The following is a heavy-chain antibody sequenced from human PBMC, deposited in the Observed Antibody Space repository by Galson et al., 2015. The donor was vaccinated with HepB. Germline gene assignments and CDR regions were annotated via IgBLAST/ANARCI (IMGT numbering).Heavy chain of an antibody. D-gene: IGHD1-26*01. V-gene: IGHV3-33*01. CDR3: AREKEGATSHDNWFDP. Sequence: SLRLSCAASGFTFSSYGMHWVRQAPGKGLEWVAVIWYDGSNKYYADSVKGRFTISRDNSKNTLYLQMNSLRAEDTAVYYCAREKEGATSHDNWFDPWGQGTLVTVSS. J-gene: IGHJ5*02. CDR1: GFTFSSYG. CDR2: IWYDGSNK.